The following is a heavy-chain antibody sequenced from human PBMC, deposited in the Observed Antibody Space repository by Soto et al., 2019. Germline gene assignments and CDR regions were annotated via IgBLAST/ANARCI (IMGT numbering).Heavy chain of an antibody. Sequence: GASVKVSCKASGYTFTGYYMHWVRQAPGQGLEWMGWINPNSGGTNYAQKFQGWVTMTRDTSISTAYMELSRLRSDDTAVYYCARERYWVAATSYYYYYYGMDVWGQGTTVTVSS. CDR2: INPNSGGT. CDR3: ARERYWVAATSYYYYYYGMDV. V-gene: IGHV1-2*04. CDR1: GYTFTGYY. J-gene: IGHJ6*02. D-gene: IGHD2-15*01.